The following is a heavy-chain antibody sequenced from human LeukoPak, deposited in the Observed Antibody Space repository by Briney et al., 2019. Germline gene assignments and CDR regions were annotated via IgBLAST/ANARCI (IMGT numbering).Heavy chain of an antibody. CDR2: INHSEST. CDR3: ARARRGTPPDPDYYYYYGMDV. J-gene: IGHJ6*02. CDR1: GGSFSGYY. Sequence: SETLSLTCAVYGGSFSGYYWSWIRQPPGKGLEWIGEINHSESTNYNPSLKSRVTISVDTSKNQFSLKLSSVTAADTAVYYCARARRGTPPDPDYYYYYGMDVWGQGTTVTVSS. V-gene: IGHV4-34*01. D-gene: IGHD1-14*01.